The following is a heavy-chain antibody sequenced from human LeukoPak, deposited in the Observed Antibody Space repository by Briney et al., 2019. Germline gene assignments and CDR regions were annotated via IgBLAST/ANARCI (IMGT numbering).Heavy chain of an antibody. J-gene: IGHJ4*02. CDR2: IYSGGST. D-gene: IGHD3-10*01. CDR1: GFTVSSNY. V-gene: IGHV3-66*01. Sequence: PGGSLRLSCAASGFTVSSNYMSWVRQAPGRGLEWVSVIYSGGSTYYADSVKGRFTISRDNSKNKLFLQMNSLRAGDTAVYYCARGTVTMVDYWGQGTLVTVSS. CDR3: ARGTVTMVDY.